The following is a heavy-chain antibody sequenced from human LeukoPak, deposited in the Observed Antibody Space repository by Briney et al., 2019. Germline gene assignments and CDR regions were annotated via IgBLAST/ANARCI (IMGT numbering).Heavy chain of an antibody. CDR2: IYSGGST. D-gene: IGHD3-16*01. J-gene: IGHJ3*02. CDR3: ARDGVQDDAFDI. V-gene: IGHV3-66*01. Sequence: PGGSLRLSCAASGFTVSSTYMSWVRQAPGKGLEWVSVIYSGGSTYYADSVKGRFTISRDNSKDTLYLQMNSLRAEDTAVYYCARDGVQDDAFDIWGQGTMVTVSS. CDR1: GFTVSSTY.